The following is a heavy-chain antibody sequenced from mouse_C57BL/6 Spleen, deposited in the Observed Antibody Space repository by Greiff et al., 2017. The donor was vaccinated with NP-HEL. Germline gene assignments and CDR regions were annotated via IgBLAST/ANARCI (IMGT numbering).Heavy chain of an antibody. J-gene: IGHJ4*01. CDR3: AREKGSSAAKDY. V-gene: IGHV1-82*01. CDR1: GYAFSSSW. CDR2: IYPGDGDT. Sequence: QVQLQQSGPELVKPGASVKISCKASGYAFSSSWMNWVKQRPGKGLEWIGRIYPGDGDTNYNGKFKGKATLTADKSSSTAYMQLSSLTSEDSAVYFGAREKGSSAAKDYWGQGTSVTVSS. D-gene: IGHD1-1*01.